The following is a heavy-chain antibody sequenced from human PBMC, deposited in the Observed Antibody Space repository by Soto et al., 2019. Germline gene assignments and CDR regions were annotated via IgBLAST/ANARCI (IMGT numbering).Heavy chain of an antibody. D-gene: IGHD2-15*01. J-gene: IGHJ4*02. CDR3: ARDILFDY. V-gene: IGHV1-3*01. CDR1: GYTFTSYA. Sequence: ASVKVSCKASGYTFTSYAMHWVRQAPGQRLEWMGWISAGNGNTKYSQKFQGRVTITRDTSASTAYMELSSLRSEDTAVYYCARDILFDYWGQGTLVTSPQ. CDR2: ISAGNGNT.